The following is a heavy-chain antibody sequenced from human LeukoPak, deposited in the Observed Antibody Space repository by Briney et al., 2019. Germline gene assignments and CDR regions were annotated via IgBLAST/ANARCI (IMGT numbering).Heavy chain of an antibody. CDR2: MNPNSGNT. Sequence: ASVKASRKASGYTFTSYDINWVRQATGQGLEWMGWMNPNSGNTGYAQKFQGRVTMTRNTSISTAYMELSSLRSEDTAVYYCARGDRYDFWSGYRNWFDPWGQGTLVTVSS. CDR3: ARGDRYDFWSGYRNWFDP. CDR1: GYTFTSYD. J-gene: IGHJ5*02. D-gene: IGHD3-3*01. V-gene: IGHV1-8*01.